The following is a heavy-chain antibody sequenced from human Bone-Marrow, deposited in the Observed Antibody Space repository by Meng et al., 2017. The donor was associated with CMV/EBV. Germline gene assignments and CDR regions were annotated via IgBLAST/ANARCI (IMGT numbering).Heavy chain of an antibody. CDR3: ARGIVAFDY. V-gene: IGHV4-31*03. CDR1: GGSISSGGNY. D-gene: IGHD3-22*01. Sequence: SLTCTVSGGSISSGGNYWSWLRQHPGKGLEWIGYIYYSGSTSYNPSLKSRVTVSVDTSKNQFSLKLTSVTAADTAVYYCARGIVAFDYWGQGTLVTVSS. J-gene: IGHJ4*02. CDR2: IYYSGST.